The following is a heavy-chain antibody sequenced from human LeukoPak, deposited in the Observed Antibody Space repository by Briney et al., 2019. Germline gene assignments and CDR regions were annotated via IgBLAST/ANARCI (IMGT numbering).Heavy chain of an antibody. V-gene: IGHV2-5*01. CDR1: GFSLSTSGVG. CDR3: AHSSTYYDFWSGYLAEYYFDY. J-gene: IGHJ4*02. D-gene: IGHD3-3*01. CDR2: IYWNDGK. Sequence: SGPTLVKPTQTLTLTCTFSGFSLSTSGVGVGWIRQPPGRALEWLALIYWNDGKRYSPSLKSRLTITKDTSKNQVVLTMTNMDPVDTATYYCAHSSTYYDFWSGYLAEYYFDYWGQGTLVTVSS.